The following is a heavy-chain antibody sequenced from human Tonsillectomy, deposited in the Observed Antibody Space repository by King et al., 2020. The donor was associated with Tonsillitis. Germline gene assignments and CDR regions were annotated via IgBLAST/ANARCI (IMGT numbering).Heavy chain of an antibody. J-gene: IGHJ4*02. D-gene: IGHD3-22*01. Sequence: VQLVESGGGLVQPGGSLRLSCAASGFTFSSYAMSWVRQAPGKGLEWVSVISYCGGITYYADSVKGRFTISRDNSKNTLYLQMNSLRAEDTAVYYCAKEPYDTSGYYSDYWGQGTLVTVSS. CDR2: ISYCGGIT. V-gene: IGHV3-23*04. CDR1: GFTFSSYA. CDR3: AKEPYDTSGYYSDY.